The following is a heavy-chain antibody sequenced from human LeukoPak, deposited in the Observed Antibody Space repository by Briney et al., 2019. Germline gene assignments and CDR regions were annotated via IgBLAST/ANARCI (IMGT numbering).Heavy chain of an antibody. Sequence: GGSLRLSCAASGFTVSGNYMSWVRQAPGKGLEWVSVIYSGGSTYYADSVKGRFTISRDNSKNTLYLQMNSLRAEVTAVYYCARSGRLSSSSFFDCWGQGTLVTVSS. CDR2: IYSGGST. J-gene: IGHJ4*02. CDR3: ARSGRLSSSSFFDC. V-gene: IGHV3-53*01. D-gene: IGHD1-14*01. CDR1: GFTVSGNY.